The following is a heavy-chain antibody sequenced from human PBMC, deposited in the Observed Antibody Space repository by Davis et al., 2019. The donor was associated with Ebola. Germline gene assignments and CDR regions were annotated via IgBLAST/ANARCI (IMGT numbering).Heavy chain of an antibody. CDR3: ATSKYQLLGGNWFDP. Sequence: ASVKVSCKASGYTFTGYYMHWVRQAPGQGLEWMGWINPNSGGTNYAQKFQGRVTMTRDTSISTAYMELSSLRSEDTAVYYCATSKYQLLGGNWFDPWGQGTLVTVSS. CDR1: GYTFTGYY. D-gene: IGHD2-2*01. CDR2: INPNSGGT. J-gene: IGHJ5*02. V-gene: IGHV1-2*02.